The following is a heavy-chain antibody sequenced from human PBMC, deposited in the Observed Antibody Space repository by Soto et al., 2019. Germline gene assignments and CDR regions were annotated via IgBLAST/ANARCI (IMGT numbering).Heavy chain of an antibody. D-gene: IGHD4-4*01. Sequence: KPSETLSLTCTVSGGSISSGDCYWSWIRQPPGKGLEWIGYIYYSGSTYYNPSLKSRVTISVDTSKNQFSLKLSSVTAADTAVYYCARGGNSYYYAMDVWGQGTTVTVSS. J-gene: IGHJ6*02. CDR1: GGSISSGDCY. CDR2: IYYSGST. V-gene: IGHV4-30-4*01. CDR3: ARGGNSYYYAMDV.